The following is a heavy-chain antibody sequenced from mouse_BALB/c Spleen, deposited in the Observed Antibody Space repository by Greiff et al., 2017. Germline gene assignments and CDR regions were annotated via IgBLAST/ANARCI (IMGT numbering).Heavy chain of an antibody. D-gene: IGHD4-1*01. J-gene: IGHJ4*01. CDR1: GYSITSGYY. CDR2: ISYDGSN. V-gene: IGHV3-6*02. Sequence: EVKLQESGPGLVKPSQSLSLTCSVTGYSITSGYYWNWIRQFPGNKLEWMGYISYDGSNNYNPSLKNRISITRDTSKNQFFLKLNSVTTEDTATYYCAREGGLGAMDYWGQGTSVTVSS. CDR3: AREGGLGAMDY.